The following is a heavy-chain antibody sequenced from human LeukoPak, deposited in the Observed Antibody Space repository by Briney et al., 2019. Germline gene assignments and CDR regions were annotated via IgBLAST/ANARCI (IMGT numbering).Heavy chain of an antibody. CDR3: ARVGPLGGSSWYAGILGYSDF. V-gene: IGHV1-69*05. CDR1: GGTFSKYA. CDR2: IIPAFGSS. J-gene: IGHJ4*02. Sequence: VASVKVSFKASGGTFSKYAINWVRQAPGKGLEWMGGIIPAFGSSNYAQKFQGRVTLTTDTSTNTAYMEMSSLRSEDTAVYYCARVGPLGGSSWYAGILGYSDFWGQGTLVTVSS. D-gene: IGHD6-13*01.